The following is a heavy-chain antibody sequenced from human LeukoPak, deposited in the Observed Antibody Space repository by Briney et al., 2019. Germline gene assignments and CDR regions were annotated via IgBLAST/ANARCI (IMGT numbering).Heavy chain of an antibody. CDR1: GGTFNSYA. J-gene: IGHJ4*02. Sequence: SVKVSCKASGGTFNSYAISWVRQAPGQGLEWMGGIIPIFGTANYAQKFQGRVTITTDESTSTAYMELSSLRSEDTAVYYCARAESGDDHDSSGYYSLSLDYWGQGTLVTVSS. CDR2: IIPIFGTA. CDR3: ARAESGDDHDSSGYYSLSLDY. D-gene: IGHD3-22*01. V-gene: IGHV1-69*05.